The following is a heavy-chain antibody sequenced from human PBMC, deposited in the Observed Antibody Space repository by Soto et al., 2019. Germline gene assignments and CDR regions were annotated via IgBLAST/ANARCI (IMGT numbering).Heavy chain of an antibody. CDR1: GYILTGYS. CDR3: ARGYGSSPNMELRFGMDV. CDR2: IDPNSGAT. V-gene: IGHV1-2*02. Sequence: QVYLVQSGAEVRRPGASVKVSCTAFGYILTGYSLHWVRQAPGQGLEWMGWIDPNSGATNSAERFHGTVSRPRDTSISAAYQELSSLRSDDTAVYYCARGYGSSPNMELRFGMDVWGQGTTISVSS. D-gene: IGHD5-18*01. J-gene: IGHJ6*02.